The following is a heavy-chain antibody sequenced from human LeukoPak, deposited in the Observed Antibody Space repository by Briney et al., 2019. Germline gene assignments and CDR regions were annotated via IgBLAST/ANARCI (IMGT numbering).Heavy chain of an antibody. CDR3: ARAGKGKWMTGYYGQLNWFDP. CDR2: MNPNSGNT. CDR1: GYTFTSYD. D-gene: IGHD3-9*01. V-gene: IGHV1-8*01. Sequence: ASVKVSCKASGYTFTSYDINWVRQATGQGLEWMGWMNPNSGNTGYAQKFQGRVTMTRNTSISTAYMELSSLRSEDTAVYYCARAGKGKWMTGYYGQLNWFDPWGQGTLVTVSS. J-gene: IGHJ5*02.